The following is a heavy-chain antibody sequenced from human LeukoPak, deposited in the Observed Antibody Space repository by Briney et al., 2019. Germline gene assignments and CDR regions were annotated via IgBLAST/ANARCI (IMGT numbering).Heavy chain of an antibody. CDR3: ARDRELTSFGY. CDR2: IYSGGST. CDR1: GLTVSNNY. V-gene: IGHV3-66*01. D-gene: IGHD1-26*01. J-gene: IGHJ4*02. Sequence: GGSLRLSCSASGLTVSNNYMSWVRRAPGKGLEWVSIIYSGGSTYYADSVRGRFTISRDNSKNTLYLQMNSLRAEDTAVYYCARDRELTSFGYWCQGTLVTVSS.